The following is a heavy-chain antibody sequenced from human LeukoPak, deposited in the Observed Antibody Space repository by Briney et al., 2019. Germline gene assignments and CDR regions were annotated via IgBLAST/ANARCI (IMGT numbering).Heavy chain of an antibody. CDR2: ISSRGRTI. V-gene: IGHV3-48*03. Sequence: PGGPLRLSCAASGFTFSTSEMNWVRQAPGKGLAWISYISSRGRTIFYADSVKGRFIISRDNAKSSLYLQMNSLRAEDTAVYYCARDSGGHNYALDGFDIWGQGTMVTVSS. CDR1: GFTFSTSE. CDR3: ARDSGGHNYALDGFDI. D-gene: IGHD5-24*01. J-gene: IGHJ3*02.